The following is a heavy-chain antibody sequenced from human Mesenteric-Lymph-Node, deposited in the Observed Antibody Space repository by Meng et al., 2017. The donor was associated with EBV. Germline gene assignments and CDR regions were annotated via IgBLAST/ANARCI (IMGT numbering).Heavy chain of an antibody. D-gene: IGHD2-2*01. CDR3: ARVNCSNIVCPFDS. CDR2: IYYSGTS. V-gene: IGHV4-61*01. CDR1: GGSVSSSNFY. Sequence: QLQELRPGRVKPSETPPPPCTVSGGSVSSSNFYWSWIRQPPGKGLEWIGNIYYSGTSNYNPSLKSRVAISLATSKNQFSLNLSSLTAADTAMYYCARVNCSNIVCPFDSWGQGTLVTVSS. J-gene: IGHJ4*02.